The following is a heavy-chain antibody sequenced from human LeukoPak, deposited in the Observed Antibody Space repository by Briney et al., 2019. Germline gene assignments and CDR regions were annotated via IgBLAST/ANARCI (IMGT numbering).Heavy chain of an antibody. V-gene: IGHV3-23*01. CDR3: ARVLSIGFHYDY. J-gene: IGHJ4*02. CDR2: ISGSGDAT. D-gene: IGHD3-22*01. Sequence: GGSLRLSCTASGFTCSSLAMHWVRQAPGKGLDWVSGISGSGDATYYADSVRCRFTVSRDNSKNTVYLQMSSLRAEDTAIYFCARVLSIGFHYDYWGPGTLVTVSS. CDR1: GFTCSSLA.